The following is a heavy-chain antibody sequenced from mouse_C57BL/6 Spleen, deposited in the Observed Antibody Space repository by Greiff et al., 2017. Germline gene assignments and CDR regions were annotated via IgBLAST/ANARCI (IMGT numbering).Heavy chain of an antibody. V-gene: IGHV1-74*01. D-gene: IGHD1-1*01. CDR2: IHPSDSGT. CDR1: GYTFTSYW. Sequence: QVQLQQPGAELVKPGASVKVSCKASGYTFTSYWMHWVKQRPGQGLEWIGRIHPSDSGTNYNQKFKGTATLTVDKSSSTAYMQLSSQTSEDSAVDYCAIEHYYCGSSYWGQGTTLTVSA. J-gene: IGHJ2*01. CDR3: AIEHYYCGSSY.